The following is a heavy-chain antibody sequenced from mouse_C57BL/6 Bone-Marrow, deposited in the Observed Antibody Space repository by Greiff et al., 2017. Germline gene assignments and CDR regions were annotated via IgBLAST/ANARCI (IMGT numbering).Heavy chain of an antibody. CDR1: GYTFTSYG. J-gene: IGHJ3*01. Sequence: VQLQESGAELARPGASVKLSCKASGYTFTSYGISWVKQRTGQGLEWIGEIYPRSGNTYYNEKFKGKATLTVDKSSSQAYMELLSLSAADSSVYFCAREVRGFAYWGQGTLVTVSA. V-gene: IGHV1-81*01. CDR3: AREVRGFAY. CDR2: IYPRSGNT.